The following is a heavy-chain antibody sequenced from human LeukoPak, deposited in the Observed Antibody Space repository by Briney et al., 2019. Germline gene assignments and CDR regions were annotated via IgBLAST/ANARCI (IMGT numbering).Heavy chain of an antibody. V-gene: IGHV4-4*07. CDR3: VRDSGSGWYDY. D-gene: IGHD6-19*01. Sequence: SETLSLTCTVSGGSISGYYWKWIRQPAGKGLEWIGRMHTSGSTNHNPSLKSRITMSVDRSKNQFSLKLSSVTAADTAVYYCVRDSGSGWYDYWGQGTLVTVSS. CDR1: GGSISGYY. CDR2: MHTSGST. J-gene: IGHJ4*02.